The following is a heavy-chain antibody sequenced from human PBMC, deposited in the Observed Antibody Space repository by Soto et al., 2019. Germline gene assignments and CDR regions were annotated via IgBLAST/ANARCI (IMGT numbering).Heavy chain of an antibody. J-gene: IGHJ1*01. CDR1: GFTFGDYA. CDR3: TREDSSSWYPEYFQH. D-gene: IGHD6-13*01. Sequence: GGSLRLSSTASGFTFGDYAMSWFRQAPGKGLEWVGFIRSKAYGGTTEYAASVKGRFTISRDDSKSIAYLQMNSLKTEDTAVYYCTREDSSSWYPEYFQHWGQGTLVTVSS. CDR2: IRSKAYGGTT. V-gene: IGHV3-49*03.